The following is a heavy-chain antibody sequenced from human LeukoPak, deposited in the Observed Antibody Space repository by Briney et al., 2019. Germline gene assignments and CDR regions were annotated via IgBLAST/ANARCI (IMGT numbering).Heavy chain of an antibody. CDR1: GFTLSSYS. J-gene: IGHJ4*02. Sequence: GGSLRLSCAASGFTLSSYSMNWVRQAPGKGLEWVSYISTSGSTTYDADSVKGRFTISRDNAKNSLYLQMNSLRDKDTTVYYCARGRSGSGSYYFDYWGQGTLVTVSS. V-gene: IGHV3-48*02. D-gene: IGHD3-10*01. CDR2: ISTSGSTT. CDR3: ARGRSGSGSYYFDY.